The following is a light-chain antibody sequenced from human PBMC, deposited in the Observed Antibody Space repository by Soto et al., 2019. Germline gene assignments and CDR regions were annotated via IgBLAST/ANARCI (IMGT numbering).Light chain of an antibody. J-gene: IGKJ1*01. V-gene: IGKV3-20*01. CDR1: QSVSSSY. Sequence: EILLTQSPGTLSLSPGEISTLXXRASQSVSSSYLAWYQQKPGQAPRIXIYGASSRATGIPDRFSGSGSGTDFTLTISRLEPEDFAVYYCQQYGSSPWTFGQGTKVDIK. CDR2: GAS. CDR3: QQYGSSPWT.